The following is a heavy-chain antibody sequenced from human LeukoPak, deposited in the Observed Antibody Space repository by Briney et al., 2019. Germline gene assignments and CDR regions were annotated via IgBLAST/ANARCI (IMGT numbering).Heavy chain of an antibody. J-gene: IGHJ6*02. CDR2: INSDGSAT. CDR3: ARGGGLDV. D-gene: IGHD3-16*01. CDR1: GFTFGSPW. V-gene: IGHV3-74*01. Sequence: GVSLRLSCAASGFTFGSPWMHWVRQAPGKGLVWVSRINSDGSATAYADSVKGRFTISRDNAENTLYLQMNSLRAEDTAVYYCARGGGLDVWGQGATVTVSS.